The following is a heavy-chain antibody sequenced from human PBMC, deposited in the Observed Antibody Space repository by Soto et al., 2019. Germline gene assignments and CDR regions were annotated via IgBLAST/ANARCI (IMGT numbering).Heavy chain of an antibody. CDR3: ARGVENIVVVLDVFGYYGMDV. D-gene: IGHD2-2*01. CDR1: GYSFTSYA. Sequence: QVQLVQSGAEVKKPGASVKVSCKASGYSFTSYAIYWVRQAPGLRLEWMGWINAGNGNTKYSQKLQGRVTFTGDTSASTAHMELSSLRSEDTAVYFCARGVENIVVVLDVFGYYGMDVWGQGTTVTVSS. V-gene: IGHV1-3*01. CDR2: INAGNGNT. J-gene: IGHJ6*02.